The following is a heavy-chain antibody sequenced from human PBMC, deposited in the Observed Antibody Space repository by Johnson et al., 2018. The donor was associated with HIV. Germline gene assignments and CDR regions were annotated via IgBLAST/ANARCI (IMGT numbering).Heavy chain of an antibody. V-gene: IGHV3-30*18. D-gene: IGHD6-6*01. CDR2: VSYDGSNK. J-gene: IGHJ3*02. CDR3: VKERQLVRSFDI. Sequence: QVQLVESGGGGVQPGRSLRPSCAASGFTFSSYAMHWVRRAPGKGLEWLAVVSYDGSNKYYADSVKGRFTVSRDKTKNTLFLEMNSLRPEDTAVYYCVKERQLVRSFDIWGQGTMVTVSS. CDR1: GFTFSSYA.